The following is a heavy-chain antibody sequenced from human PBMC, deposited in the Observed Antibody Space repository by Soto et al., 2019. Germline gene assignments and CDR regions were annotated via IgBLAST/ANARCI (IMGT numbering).Heavy chain of an antibody. CDR2: IYYILNT. CDR3: GGQDYGAKGYYFEN. J-gene: IGHJ4*02. D-gene: IGHD4-17*01. V-gene: IGHV4-39*02. Sequence: QLQLQESGSGLVKPSETLSLTCIVSNVAISSRSSYLVWIHKTPGKGLEWILSIYYILNTYYNPSLKRRLTLSIDTSKTHFSLKMNAVTAADTAVYFCGGQDYGAKGYYFENWGQGALGTGSS. CDR1: NVAISSRSSY.